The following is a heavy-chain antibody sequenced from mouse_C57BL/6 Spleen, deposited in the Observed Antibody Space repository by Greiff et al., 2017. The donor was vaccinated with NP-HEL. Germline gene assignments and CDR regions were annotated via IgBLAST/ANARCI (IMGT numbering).Heavy chain of an antibody. CDR3: ARGDYYGSSPIAY. D-gene: IGHD1-1*01. V-gene: IGHV1-22*01. J-gene: IGHJ3*01. Sequence: EVQLQQSGPELVKPGASVKMSCTASGFTFTDYNMHWVKQRHGKSLEWIGYINPNNGGTSYNQKFMGKATLTVNKTSCTANMKLRSPTSEDSAVYYCARGDYYGSSPIAYWGQGTLVTVSS. CDR1: GFTFTDYN. CDR2: INPNNGGT.